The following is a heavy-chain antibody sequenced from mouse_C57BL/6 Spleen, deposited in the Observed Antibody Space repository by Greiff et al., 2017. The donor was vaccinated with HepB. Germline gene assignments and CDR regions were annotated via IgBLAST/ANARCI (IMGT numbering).Heavy chain of an antibody. J-gene: IGHJ4*01. Sequence: QVQLKESGPGLVAPSQSLSITCTVSGFSLTSYGVHWVRQPPGKGLEWLVVIWSDGSTTYNSALKSRLSISKDNSKSQVFLKMNSLQTDDTAMYCCARDSRVRGYAMDYWGQGTSVTVSS. CDR1: GFSLTSYG. CDR2: IWSDGST. V-gene: IGHV2-6*03. CDR3: ARDSRVRGYAMDY. D-gene: IGHD2-14*01.